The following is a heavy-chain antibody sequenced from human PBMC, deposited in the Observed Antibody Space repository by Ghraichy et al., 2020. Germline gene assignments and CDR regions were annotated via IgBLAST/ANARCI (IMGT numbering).Heavy chain of an antibody. J-gene: IGHJ5*02. V-gene: IGHV3-48*02. Sequence: GGSLRLSCAASGFTFSSYRMNWVRQAPGKGLEWVSYISSSSSAIYYADSVKGRFTISRDNAKNSLYLQMSSLRDEDTAVYYCARGVNINSSGRFDPWGQGTLVTVSS. CDR2: ISSSSSAI. D-gene: IGHD6-6*01. CDR1: GFTFSSYR. CDR3: ARGVNINSSGRFDP.